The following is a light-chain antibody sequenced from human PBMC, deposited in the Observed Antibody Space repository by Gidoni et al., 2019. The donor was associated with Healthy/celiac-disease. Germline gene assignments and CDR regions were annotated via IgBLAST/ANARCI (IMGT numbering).Light chain of an antibody. CDR1: QSISSY. CDR2: AAS. Sequence: DIQMTQSPSSLSASVGDRVTITCRASQSISSYLNWYQQKPGKAPKLLIYAASSLQSGVPSRVSGSGSGTDFTLNISSLQPEDFATYYCQQSYSTPAFGQGTKVEIK. CDR3: QQSYSTPA. V-gene: IGKV1-39*01. J-gene: IGKJ1*01.